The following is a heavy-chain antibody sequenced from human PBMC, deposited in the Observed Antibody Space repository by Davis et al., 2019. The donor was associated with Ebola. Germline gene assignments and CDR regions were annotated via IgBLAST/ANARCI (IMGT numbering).Heavy chain of an antibody. V-gene: IGHV4-38-2*02. CDR2: LYHSGST. CDR3: ARDPTVTTGPFDY. CDR1: GYSISSGYY. D-gene: IGHD4-17*01. J-gene: IGHJ4*02. Sequence: PSETLSLTCAVSGYSISSGYYWGWIRQPPGKGLEWIGSLYHSGSTYYNPSLKSRVTISVDTSKNQFSLKLSSVTAADTAFYFCARDPTVTTGPFDYWGQGILVTVSS.